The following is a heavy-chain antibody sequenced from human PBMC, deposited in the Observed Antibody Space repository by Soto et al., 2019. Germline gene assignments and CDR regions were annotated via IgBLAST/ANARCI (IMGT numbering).Heavy chain of an antibody. CDR2: IYSGGST. CDR3: ARDLLLRGYSYGGRDY. J-gene: IGHJ4*02. D-gene: IGHD5-18*01. V-gene: IGHV3-53*01. Sequence: EVPLVESGGGLIKPGGSLRLSSAASVFTVSSNYMSWVSQAPGKGLECVSVIYSGGSTYYADSVKGRFTISRDNSKNSLYLQMNSLRAEETAVYYCARDLLLRGYSYGGRDYWGQGTLVTVSS. CDR1: VFTVSSNY.